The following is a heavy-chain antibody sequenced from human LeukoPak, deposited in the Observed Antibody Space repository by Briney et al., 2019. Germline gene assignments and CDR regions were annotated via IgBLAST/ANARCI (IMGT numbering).Heavy chain of an antibody. D-gene: IGHD6-6*01. CDR2: VDPGGGST. CDR1: GYTFTSFQ. Sequence: VSVKVPYEAFGYTFTSFQIHGVPQAPRQGLESLGVVDPGGGSTNYRQKFQGRGTMDKDPSTSPVYMDLSSLRSEDTAICYCARGVRRRFDPWGQGTLVTVSS. CDR3: ARGVRRRFDP. J-gene: IGHJ5*02. V-gene: IGHV1-46*01.